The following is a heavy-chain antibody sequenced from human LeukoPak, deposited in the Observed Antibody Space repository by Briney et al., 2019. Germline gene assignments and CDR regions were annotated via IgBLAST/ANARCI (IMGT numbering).Heavy chain of an antibody. V-gene: IGHV3-74*01. J-gene: IGHJ4*02. Sequence: GGSLRLSCATSGFTFSSYWMHWVRQAPGKGLMWVSDIGNGGRSKSYADSVKGQFSICRYNAKNTVYLQMDSLRAEGTAVYYCGRRCDWALGYWGLGTLVTVSS. CDR2: IGNGGRSK. CDR3: GRRCDWALGY. CDR1: GFTFSSYW. D-gene: IGHD2-21*01.